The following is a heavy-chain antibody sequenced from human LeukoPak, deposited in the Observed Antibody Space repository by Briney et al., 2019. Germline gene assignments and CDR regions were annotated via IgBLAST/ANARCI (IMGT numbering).Heavy chain of an antibody. CDR1: GYTFTSYD. V-gene: IGHV1-46*01. CDR2: INPSGGST. J-gene: IGHJ4*02. D-gene: IGHD3-10*01. CDR3: AREWSYGSGTKGDY. Sequence: ASVKVSCKASGYTFTSYDINWVRQATGQGLEWMGIINPSGGSTSYAQKFQGRVTMTRDMSTSTVYMELSSLRSEDTAVYYCAREWSYGSGTKGDYWGQGTLVTVSS.